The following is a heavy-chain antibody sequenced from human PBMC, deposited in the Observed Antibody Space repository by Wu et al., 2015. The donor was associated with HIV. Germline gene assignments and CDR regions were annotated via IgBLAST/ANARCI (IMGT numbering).Heavy chain of an antibody. CDR2: IIPIFGTA. CDR1: GYTFTGYY. V-gene: IGHV1-69*01. D-gene: IGHD7-27*01. J-gene: IGHJ4*02. CDR3: ARSSSNNLGRAPFDY. Sequence: QVQLVQSGAEVKKPGASVKVSCKASGYTFTGYYMHWVRQAPGQGLEWMGWIIPIFGTANYAQKFQGRVTITADESTSTAYMELSSLRSEDTAVYYCARSSSNNLGRAPFDYWGQGTLVTVSS.